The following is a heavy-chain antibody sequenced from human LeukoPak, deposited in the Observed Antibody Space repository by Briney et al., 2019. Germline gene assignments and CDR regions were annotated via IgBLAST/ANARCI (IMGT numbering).Heavy chain of an antibody. CDR3: TREIWQWLL. V-gene: IGHV3-7*01. CDR1: GFTFSSYW. CDR2: IKQDGSEK. D-gene: IGHD6-19*01. Sequence: QPGGSLRLSCAASGFTFSSYWMSWVRQAPGKGLEWVANIKQDGSEKYYVDSVKGRFTISRDNAKNSLYLLMNSLRVEDTAVYYCTREIWQWLLWGQGTLGTVSS. J-gene: IGHJ4*02.